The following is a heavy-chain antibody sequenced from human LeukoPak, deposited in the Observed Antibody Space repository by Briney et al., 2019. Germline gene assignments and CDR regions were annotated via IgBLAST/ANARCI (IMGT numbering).Heavy chain of an antibody. V-gene: IGHV4-31*03. D-gene: IGHD1-26*01. CDR2: IYYSGST. J-gene: IGHJ4*02. CDR3: SRESGAFCPFGY. CDR1: GGSISSGGYY. Sequence: SETLSLTCTVSGGSISSGGYYWSWIRQHPGKGLEWIGYIYYSGSTYYNPSLQSRVTISVDTSKNQFSLNLTSVTAADTATYYCSRESGAFCPFGYWGQGTLVIVSS.